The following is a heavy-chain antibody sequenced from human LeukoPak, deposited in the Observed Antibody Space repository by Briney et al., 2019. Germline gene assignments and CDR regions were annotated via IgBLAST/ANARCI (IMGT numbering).Heavy chain of an antibody. V-gene: IGHV3-23*01. CDR2: ISDSGGST. D-gene: IGHD1-26*01. CDR3: GKDLRAGSYGVFDI. CDR1: GFTFSSYA. Sequence: PGGSLRLSCAASGFTFSSYAMSWVRQAPGKGLEWVSTISDSGGSTYYADSVKGRFTISRDNSKNTLYLQMNSLRGEDTAVYYCGKDLRAGSYGVFDIWGQGTMVTVSS. J-gene: IGHJ3*02.